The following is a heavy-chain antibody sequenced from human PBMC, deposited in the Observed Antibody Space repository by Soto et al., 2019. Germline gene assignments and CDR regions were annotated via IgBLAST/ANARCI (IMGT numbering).Heavy chain of an antibody. Sequence: PGGSLRLSCAASGSTFSNYWMSWVRQAPGKGLEWVANIKQDGSEKSYVDSVKGRFTISRDNAKNSLYLQMNSLRVEDTAVYYCARTGGTKTQNYYSYYMDVWGKGTTVTVSS. D-gene: IGHD3-16*01. V-gene: IGHV3-7*01. CDR3: ARTGGTKTQNYYSYYMDV. CDR2: IKQDGSEK. J-gene: IGHJ6*03. CDR1: GSTFSNYW.